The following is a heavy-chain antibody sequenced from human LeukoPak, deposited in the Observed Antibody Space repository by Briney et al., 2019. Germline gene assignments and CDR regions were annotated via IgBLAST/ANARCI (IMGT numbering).Heavy chain of an antibody. CDR2: ISSSGSPM. CDR1: GFTFRSYE. J-gene: IGHJ4*02. V-gene: IGHV3-48*03. Sequence: GGSLRLSCAASGFTFRSYEMNWVRQAPGKGLEWVAYISSSGSPMYYADSVKGRFTISRDNAKNSLYLQMNSLRAEDTAVYYCATYYDSAGFDFDYWGQGTLVTVSS. CDR3: ATYYDSAGFDFDY. D-gene: IGHD3-22*01.